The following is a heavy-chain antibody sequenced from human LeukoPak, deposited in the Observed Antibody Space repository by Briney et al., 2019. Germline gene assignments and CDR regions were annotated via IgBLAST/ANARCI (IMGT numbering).Heavy chain of an antibody. CDR1: GGSFSGYY. CDR3: ARLRGFLSAYVDI. CDR2: INDSGST. V-gene: IGHV4-34*01. J-gene: IGHJ4*02. D-gene: IGHD3-3*01. Sequence: SETLSLTCAFYGGSFSGYYWAWIRQPPGKGLEWIGEINDSGSTNYNPTLKSRVIISVDTSKKQFSLKVKSVTAADTAVYYCARLRGFLSAYVDIWGQGTPVTVSS.